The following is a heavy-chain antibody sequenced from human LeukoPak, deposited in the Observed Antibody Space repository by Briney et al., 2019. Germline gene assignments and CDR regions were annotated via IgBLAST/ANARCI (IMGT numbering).Heavy chain of an antibody. CDR1: GFTLSGYA. Sequence: GRSLRLSCAASGFTLSGYAMHSVRQAPGKGLEWVAVISYDGSNKYYADSVKGRFTISRDNSKNTLYLQMNSLRAEDTAVYYCYGGHAEEWGQGTLVTVSS. CDR2: ISYDGSNK. J-gene: IGHJ1*01. V-gene: IGHV3-30-3*01. CDR3: YGGHAEE. D-gene: IGHD4-23*01.